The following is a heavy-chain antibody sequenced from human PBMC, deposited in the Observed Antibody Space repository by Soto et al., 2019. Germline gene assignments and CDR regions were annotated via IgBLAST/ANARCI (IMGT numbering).Heavy chain of an antibody. CDR3: ATYTAMVIGYYFDY. J-gene: IGHJ4*02. CDR1: GFTFSSYW. D-gene: IGHD5-18*01. Sequence: PGGSLRLSCAASGFTFSSYWMHWVRQAPGKGLVWVSRINSDGSSTSYADSVKGRFTISRDNAKNTLYLQMNSLRAEDTAVYYCATYTAMVIGYYFDYWGQRTPVTVSS. CDR2: INSDGSST. V-gene: IGHV3-74*01.